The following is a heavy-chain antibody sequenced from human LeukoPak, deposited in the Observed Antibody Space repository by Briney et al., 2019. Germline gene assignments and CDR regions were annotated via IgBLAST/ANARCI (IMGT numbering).Heavy chain of an antibody. CDR3: ARDRYYDTSGDY. CDR1: GYTFTGFY. D-gene: IGHD3-22*01. Sequence: ASVKVSCKASGYTFTGFYMHWVRQAPGQGLEWMGIINPSGGSTSYAQKFQGRVTMTRDTSTSTVYMELSSLRSEDTAVYYCARDRYYDTSGDYWGQGTLVTVSS. V-gene: IGHV1-46*01. J-gene: IGHJ4*02. CDR2: INPSGGST.